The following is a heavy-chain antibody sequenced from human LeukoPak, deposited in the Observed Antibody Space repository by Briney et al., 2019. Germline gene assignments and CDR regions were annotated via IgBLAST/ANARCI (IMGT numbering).Heavy chain of an antibody. D-gene: IGHD2-21*01. Sequence: ASVKVSCKVSGYTLTELSMHWVRQVPGKGLEWMGGFDPEDGGTIYAQKFQGRVTMTEDTSTDTAYMELSSLRSEDTAVYYCATGFSGVVMPFHWGQGTLVTVSS. J-gene: IGHJ4*02. CDR2: FDPEDGGT. V-gene: IGHV1-24*01. CDR3: ATGFSGVVMPFH. CDR1: GYTLTELS.